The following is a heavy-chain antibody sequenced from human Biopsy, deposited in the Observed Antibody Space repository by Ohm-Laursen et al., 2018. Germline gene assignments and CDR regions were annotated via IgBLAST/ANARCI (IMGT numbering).Heavy chain of an antibody. CDR1: GGSFTGYY. CDR2: INHSGST. J-gene: IGHJ4*02. V-gene: IGHV4-34*01. D-gene: IGHD3-22*01. Sequence: SETLSLTCAVYGGSFTGYYWSWIRQPPGKGLEWIGEINHSGSTNYNPSLKSRVTISLDTSKNQLSPKLSSVTAADTAVYYCARESDSSGYYYRDYWGQGTLVTVSS. CDR3: ARESDSSGYYYRDY.